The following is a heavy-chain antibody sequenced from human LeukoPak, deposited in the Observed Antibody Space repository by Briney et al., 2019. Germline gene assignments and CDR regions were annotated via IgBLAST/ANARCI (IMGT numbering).Heavy chain of an antibody. CDR3: ARERVSGYGAAADY. CDR1: GFTFSSYS. D-gene: IGHD5-12*01. CDR2: ISSSSSYI. J-gene: IGHJ4*02. Sequence: GGSLRLSCAASGFTFSSYSMNWVRQALGKGLEWVSSISSSSSYIYYADSVKGRFTTSRDNAKNSLYLQMNSLRAEDTAVYYCARERVSGYGAAADYWGQGTLVTVSS. V-gene: IGHV3-21*01.